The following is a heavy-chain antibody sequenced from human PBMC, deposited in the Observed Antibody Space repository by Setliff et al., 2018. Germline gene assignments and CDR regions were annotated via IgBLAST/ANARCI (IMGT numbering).Heavy chain of an antibody. CDR1: GVSVSINNW. J-gene: IGHJ5*02. V-gene: IGHV4-4*02. Sequence: PSETLSLTCAISGVSVSINNWWSWVRQPPGKGLEWIGEVNHRGGTYYSPSLKRRVTISVDKSKNQLSLKLTSVTAADTAGYYCARGESIGSGTVNFDPWGQGKLVTVSS. CDR2: VNHRGGT. CDR3: ARGESIGSGTVNFDP. D-gene: IGHD3-10*01.